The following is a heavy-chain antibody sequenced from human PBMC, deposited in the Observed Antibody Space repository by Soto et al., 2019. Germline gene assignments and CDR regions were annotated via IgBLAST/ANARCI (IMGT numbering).Heavy chain of an antibody. V-gene: IGHV3-23*01. J-gene: IGHJ6*02. CDR1: GFTFSTSA. CDR2: ISGSGAGT. D-gene: IGHD3-3*01. CDR3: AKGPTVFGAVISFDYYYGMYV. Sequence: GGSLRLSCTASGFTFSTSAMSWVRQAPGRGLEWVSGISGSGAGTYYADSVKGRFTVSRDNSKNTLYLQMSGLRAEDAAVYYCAKGPTVFGAVISFDYYYGMYVWGQGTPVTVSS.